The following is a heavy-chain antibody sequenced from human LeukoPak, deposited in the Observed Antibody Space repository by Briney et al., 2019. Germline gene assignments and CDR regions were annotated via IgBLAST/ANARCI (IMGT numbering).Heavy chain of an antibody. D-gene: IGHD6-13*01. CDR3: ARSPYSTRTNWFDP. J-gene: IGHJ5*02. CDR2: INPKSGGT. Sequence: ASVKVSCKASGYTFTGYYMHWVRQAPGQGLEWMGWINPKSGGTNYAQKFQGRVTMTRDTSISTAYMELSRLRSDDTAVFYCARSPYSTRTNWFDPWGQGTLVTVSS. CDR1: GYTFTGYY. V-gene: IGHV1-2*02.